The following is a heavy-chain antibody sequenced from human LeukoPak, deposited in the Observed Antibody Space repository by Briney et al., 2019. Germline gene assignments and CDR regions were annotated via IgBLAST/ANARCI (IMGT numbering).Heavy chain of an antibody. CDR3: AKDIGDYGDRGYDY. J-gene: IGHJ4*02. V-gene: IGHV3-9*01. CDR1: GFTFDDYA. Sequence: GRSLRLSCAASGFTFDDYAMHWVRQAPGKGLEWVSGISWNSGSIGYADSVKGRSTISRDNAKNSLYLQMNSLRAEDTAFYYCAKDIGDYGDRGYDYWGQGTLVTVSS. CDR2: ISWNSGSI. D-gene: IGHD4-17*01.